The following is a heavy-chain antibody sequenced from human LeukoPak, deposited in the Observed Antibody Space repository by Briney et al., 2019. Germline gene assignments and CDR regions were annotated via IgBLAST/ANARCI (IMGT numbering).Heavy chain of an antibody. J-gene: IGHJ4*02. V-gene: IGHV1-3*01. D-gene: IGHD3-16*01. CDR1: GYTFTSYY. Sequence: ASVKVSCKASGYTFTSYYLHWVRQAPGQGLEWMGWINAGNGNTKYSQKFQGRVTITRDTSASTAYVELSSLRSEDTAVYYCARDRSFTYYFDYWGQGTLVTVSS. CDR3: ARDRSFTYYFDY. CDR2: INAGNGNT.